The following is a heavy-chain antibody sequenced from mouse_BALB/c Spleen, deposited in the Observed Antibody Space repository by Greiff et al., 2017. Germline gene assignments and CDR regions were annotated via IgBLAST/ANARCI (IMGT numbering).Heavy chain of an antibody. V-gene: IGHV7-3*02. Sequence: EVKVEESGGGLVQPGGSLRLSCATSGFTFTDYYMSWVRQPPGKALEWLGFIRNKANGYTTEYSASVKGRFTISRDNSQSILYLQMNTLRAEDSATYYCARDIGCFDYWGQGTTLTVSS. CDR2: IRNKANGYTT. CDR1: GFTFTDYY. J-gene: IGHJ2*01. CDR3: ARDIGCFDY.